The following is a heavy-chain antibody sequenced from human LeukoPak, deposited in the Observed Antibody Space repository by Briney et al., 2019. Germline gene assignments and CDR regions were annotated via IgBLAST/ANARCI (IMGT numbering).Heavy chain of an antibody. Sequence: ASVKVSCKASGYTFTSYYMHWVRQAPGQGIEWMGIINPSGGSTSYAQKFQGRVTMTRDTSTSTVYMELSSLRSEDTAVYYCAREPTGGAHDYWGQGTLVTVSS. CDR1: GYTFTSYY. D-gene: IGHD1-26*01. V-gene: IGHV1-46*01. CDR2: INPSGGST. J-gene: IGHJ4*02. CDR3: AREPTGGAHDY.